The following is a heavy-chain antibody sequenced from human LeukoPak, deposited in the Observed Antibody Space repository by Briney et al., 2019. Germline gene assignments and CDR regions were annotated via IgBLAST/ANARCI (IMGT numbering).Heavy chain of an antibody. D-gene: IGHD3-3*01. CDR1: GFTFSSYA. V-gene: IGHV3-23*01. CDR2: ISGSGGST. J-gene: IGHJ4*02. Sequence: GGSLRLSCAASGFTFSSYAMSWVRHAPGKGLGWVSAISGSGGSTYYADSVKGRFTISRDNSMNTLYLQMNSLRAEDTAVYYCAKPYYDFWSGWDWGQGTLVTVSS. CDR3: AKPYYDFWSGWD.